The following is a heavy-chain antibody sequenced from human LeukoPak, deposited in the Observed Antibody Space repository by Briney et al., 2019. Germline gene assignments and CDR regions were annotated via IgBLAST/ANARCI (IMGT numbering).Heavy chain of an antibody. CDR1: GYTFTGYY. CDR3: AGGHYCSGGSCYGYYFDS. Sequence: GASGKVSCKASGYTFTGYYMQWVRQAPGQGLEWMGWINPNSGSTNYAQKFQGWVTMTRDTCISTAYMQLSRLRSDDTAVYYRAGGHYCSGGSCYGYYFDSWGRGRLVSVSS. J-gene: IGHJ4*02. D-gene: IGHD2-15*01. V-gene: IGHV1-2*04. CDR2: INPNSGST.